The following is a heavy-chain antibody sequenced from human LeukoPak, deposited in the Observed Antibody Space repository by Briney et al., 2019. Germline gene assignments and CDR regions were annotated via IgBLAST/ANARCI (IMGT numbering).Heavy chain of an antibody. J-gene: IGHJ4*02. CDR3: ARGGGSYDILTGDYKPHDY. Sequence: GGSLRLSCTASGFTFSSYAMHWVRQAPGMGLEWVAVISYDGSNKYYADSVKGRFTISRDNSKNTLYLQMNSLRAEDTAVYYCARGGGSYDILTGDYKPHDYWGQGTLVTVSS. V-gene: IGHV3-30-3*01. CDR1: GFTFSSYA. D-gene: IGHD3-9*01. CDR2: ISYDGSNK.